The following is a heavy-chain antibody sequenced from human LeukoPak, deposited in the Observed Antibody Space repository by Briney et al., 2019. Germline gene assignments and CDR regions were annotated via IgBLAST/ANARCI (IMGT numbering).Heavy chain of an antibody. J-gene: IGHJ4*02. D-gene: IGHD1-1*01. V-gene: IGHV4-61*02. CDR1: GGSISSGSYY. CDR3: AREAQKATSYLFDY. Sequence: SQTLSLTCTVSGGSISSGSYYWSWIRQPAGKGLEWIGRIYTSGSTNYNPSLKSRVTISVDTSKNQFSLKLSSVTAADTAVYYCAREAQKATSYLFDYWGQGTLVTVSS. CDR2: IYTSGST.